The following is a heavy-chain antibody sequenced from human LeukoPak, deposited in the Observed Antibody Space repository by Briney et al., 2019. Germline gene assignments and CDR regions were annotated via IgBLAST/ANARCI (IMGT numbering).Heavy chain of an antibody. CDR3: ARAKYSSSFADY. J-gene: IGHJ4*02. CDR1: GRPISSRSFY. Sequence: SETLSLICPVSGRPISSRSFYWGWIRQPPGMGLEWIERIYYTGSTYSSPSLKSRLTISVDTSKNHLSLTLSSVTAADTAVYYLARAKYSSSFADYWGQGTLVTVSS. V-gene: IGHV4-39*02. CDR2: IYYTGST. D-gene: IGHD6-13*01.